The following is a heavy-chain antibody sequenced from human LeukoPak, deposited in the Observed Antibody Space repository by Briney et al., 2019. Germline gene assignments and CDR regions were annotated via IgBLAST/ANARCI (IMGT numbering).Heavy chain of an antibody. V-gene: IGHV3-7*01. Sequence: PGGSLRLSCAASGFTFSTYWMNWFRQTPGKGLEWVAKIKADGGEKDHVASVKGRFTISRDNAKNSLYLQMNSLRAEDTAVYYCANEDVWGKGTTVTISS. J-gene: IGHJ6*04. CDR1: GFTFSTYW. CDR3: ANEDV. CDR2: IKADGGEK.